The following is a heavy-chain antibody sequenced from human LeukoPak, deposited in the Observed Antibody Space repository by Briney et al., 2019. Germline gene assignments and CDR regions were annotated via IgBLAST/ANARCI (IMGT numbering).Heavy chain of an antibody. CDR1: GFTFSSYG. V-gene: IGHV3-33*01. J-gene: IGHJ4*02. D-gene: IGHD6-19*01. CDR2: IWYDGSNK. Sequence: GGSLRLSCAASGFTFSSYGMHWVRQAPGKGLEWVAVIWYDGSNKYCADSVKGRFTISRDNSKNTLYLQMNSLRAEDTAVYYCARADGYSSGWYLTGIVYWGQGTLVTVSS. CDR3: ARADGYSSGWYLTGIVY.